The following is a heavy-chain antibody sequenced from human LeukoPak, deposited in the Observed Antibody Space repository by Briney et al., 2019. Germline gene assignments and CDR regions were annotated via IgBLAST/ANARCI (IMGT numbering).Heavy chain of an antibody. V-gene: IGHV3-23*01. J-gene: IGHJ4*02. CDR3: AKSFYQLLSSGGFDY. Sequence: GGSLRLSCAASGFTFSSYAMGWVRQAPGKGLEWVSAISGSGGSTYYADSVKGRFTISRDNSKNTLYLQMNSLRAEDTAVYYCAKSFYQLLSSGGFDYWGQGTLVTVSS. CDR2: ISGSGGST. D-gene: IGHD2-2*01. CDR1: GFTFSSYA.